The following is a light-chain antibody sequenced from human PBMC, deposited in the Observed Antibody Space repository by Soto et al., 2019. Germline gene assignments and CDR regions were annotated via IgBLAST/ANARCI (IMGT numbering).Light chain of an antibody. CDR1: SGDVGAYNY. CDR2: DVS. CDR3: SSFTTSSTLG. V-gene: IGLV2-14*01. J-gene: IGLJ2*01. Sequence: QSALTQPASVSGSPGQSITISYTGTSGDVGAYNYVSWIQKHPGKAPKIMRYDVSNRPSGVSDRFSGSKSGNTASLTISGLQDEDEADYYCSSFTTSSTLGFGGGTKVTVL.